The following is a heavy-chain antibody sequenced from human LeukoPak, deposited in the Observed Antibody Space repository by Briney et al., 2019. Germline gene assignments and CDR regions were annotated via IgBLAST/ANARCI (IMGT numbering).Heavy chain of an antibody. V-gene: IGHV4-4*02. J-gene: IGHJ3*02. D-gene: IGHD3-3*01. CDR3: VRGSQYYDFWSGYYAFDI. Sequence: KTSETLSLTCTVSGGSLSTTSWWVWLRQPPGKGLEWIGEVYYTGGGNNNYNPSLKSRATISIDTSKNQFSLKLSSVTAADTAVYYCVRGSQYYDFWSGYYAFDIWGQGTMVTVSS. CDR1: GGSLSTTSW. CDR2: VYYTGGGNN.